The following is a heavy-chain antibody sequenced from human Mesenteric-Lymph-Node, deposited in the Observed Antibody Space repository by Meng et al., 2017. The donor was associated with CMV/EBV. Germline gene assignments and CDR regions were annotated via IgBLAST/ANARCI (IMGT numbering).Heavy chain of an antibody. CDR2: IYGTGIT. D-gene: IGHD2/OR15-2a*01. Sequence: GLLPESGPGLVKPSETLSRTCIVSGVSVTSGAYHWSWIRQCPGKGLEWIGYIYGTGITIYNPSLKSRVTILLETSKNQFSLKLNSVTTADTAVYYCAKSRSSTPGIVDDWGQGTLVTVSS. CDR3: AKSRSSTPGIVDD. V-gene: IGHV4-61*08. J-gene: IGHJ4*02. CDR1: GVSVTSGAYH.